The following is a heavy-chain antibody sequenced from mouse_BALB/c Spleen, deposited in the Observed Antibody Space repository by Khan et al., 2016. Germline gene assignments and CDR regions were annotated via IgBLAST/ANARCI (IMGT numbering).Heavy chain of an antibody. CDR2: MQYSGGT. CDR1: GFSITCGYS. J-gene: IGHJ2*01. Sequence: EVQLQESGPDLVKPSQSLSLTCTVTGFSITCGYSWHWIRHSPGNKLEWMGYMQYSGGTDYNPSLKSRISITRDTSKNQFFLHLNSVTNEDTATYYCARWLLPWGLFDYWGQGTTLTVTS. V-gene: IGHV3-1*02. D-gene: IGHD2-3*01. CDR3: ARWLLPWGLFDY.